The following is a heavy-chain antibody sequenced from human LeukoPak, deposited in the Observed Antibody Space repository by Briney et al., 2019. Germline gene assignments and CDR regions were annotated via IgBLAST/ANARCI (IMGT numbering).Heavy chain of an antibody. J-gene: IGHJ3*02. V-gene: IGHV4-38-2*02. CDR1: GYSISSGNY. CDR2: IYHSGST. D-gene: IGHD6-6*01. Sequence: SETLSLTCTVSGYSISSGNYWGWIRQPPGKGLEWIGSIYHSGSTYYNPSLKSRVTISVDTSKNQFSLKLSSVTAADTAVFYCARYNADSSSSYDAFDIWGQGTMVTVSS. CDR3: ARYNADSSSSYDAFDI.